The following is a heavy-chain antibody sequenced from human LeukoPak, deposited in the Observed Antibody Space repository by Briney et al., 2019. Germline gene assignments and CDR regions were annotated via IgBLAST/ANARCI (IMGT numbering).Heavy chain of an antibody. V-gene: IGHV3-13*01. Sequence: GGSLRLSCEASGFILSNFDMHWLRQATGEGLEWVSAIGTAGDTYYPDSVKGRFTISRDNAKNSFYLQMNNLRPEDTAVYYCSRGGAPAGFAYDIWGHGTVVTVSS. J-gene: IGHJ3*02. CDR3: SRGGAPAGFAYDI. D-gene: IGHD2-2*01. CDR2: IGTAGDT. CDR1: GFILSNFD.